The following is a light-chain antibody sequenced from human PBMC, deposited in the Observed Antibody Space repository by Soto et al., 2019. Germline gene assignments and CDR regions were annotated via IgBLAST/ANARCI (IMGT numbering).Light chain of an antibody. Sequence: QSALTQPPSASGSPGQSVTISCTGTRSDVGAYKFVSWYRQNPGKAPKLIIYDVTKRPTGVPDRFSGSKSGNTASLTVSGLQAYDDAEYDCSSYAGNNNYVVGSGTQLTVL. V-gene: IGLV2-8*01. CDR1: RSDVGAYKF. CDR3: SSYAGNNNYV. CDR2: DVT. J-gene: IGLJ7*01.